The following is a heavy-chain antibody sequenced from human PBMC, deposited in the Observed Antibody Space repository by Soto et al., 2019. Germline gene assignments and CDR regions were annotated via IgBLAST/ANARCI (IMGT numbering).Heavy chain of an antibody. CDR2: IYYSGST. J-gene: IGHJ4*02. CDR1: GGSISSYY. Sequence: ASETLSLTCTVSGGSISSYYWSWIRQPPGKGLEWIGYIYYSGSTNYNPSLKSRVTISVDTSKNQFSLKLCSVTAADTAVYYCARAPFNTAMVFFDYWGQGTLVTVSS. D-gene: IGHD5-18*01. CDR3: ARAPFNTAMVFFDY. V-gene: IGHV4-59*01.